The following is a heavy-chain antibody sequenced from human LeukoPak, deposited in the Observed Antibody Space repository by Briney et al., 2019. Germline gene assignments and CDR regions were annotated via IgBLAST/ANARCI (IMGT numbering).Heavy chain of an antibody. D-gene: IGHD3-3*02. J-gene: IGHJ6*02. CDR3: AGTISISVYGMDV. Sequence: GGSLRLSCAASGFTVSSNYMSWVRQAPGKGLEWVSGIYSGGSTYYADSVKGRFTISRDNSKNTLYLQMNSLRAEDTAVYYCAGTISISVYGMDVWGQGTTVTVS. V-gene: IGHV3-66*01. CDR2: IYSGGST. CDR1: GFTVSSNY.